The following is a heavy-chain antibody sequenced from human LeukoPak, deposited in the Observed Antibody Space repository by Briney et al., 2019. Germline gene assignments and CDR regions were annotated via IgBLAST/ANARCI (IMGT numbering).Heavy chain of an antibody. J-gene: IGHJ6*02. CDR1: GYTFTSYG. D-gene: IGHD3-3*01. V-gene: IGHV1-18*01. CDR2: ISAYNGNT. CDR3: ASSKGVYYDFWSLYGMDV. Sequence: ASVKVSCKASGYTFTSYGISWVRQAPGQGLEWMGWISAYNGNTNYAQKLQGRVTMTTDTSTSTAYMELRSLRSDDTAVYYCASSKGVYYDFWSLYGMDVWGQGTTVTASS.